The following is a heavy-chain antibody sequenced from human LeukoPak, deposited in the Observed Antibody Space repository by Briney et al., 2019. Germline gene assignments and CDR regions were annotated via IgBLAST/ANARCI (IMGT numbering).Heavy chain of an antibody. Sequence: SETLSLTCTVSGGSISSYYWSWIRQPPGKGLEWIGYIYYSGSTNYNPSLKSRVTISVDTSKNQFSLKLSSVTAADTAVYYCARVVEGTYYFDYWGQGTLVTVSS. CDR1: GGSISSYY. D-gene: IGHD2-15*01. V-gene: IGHV4-59*12. J-gene: IGHJ4*02. CDR3: ARVVEGTYYFDY. CDR2: IYYSGST.